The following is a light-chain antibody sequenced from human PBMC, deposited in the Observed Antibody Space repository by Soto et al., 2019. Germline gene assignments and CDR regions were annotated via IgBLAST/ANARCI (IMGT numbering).Light chain of an antibody. CDR2: SNN. V-gene: IGLV1-44*01. CDR3: AAWDDSLNGWV. CDR1: SSKNGSNT. J-gene: IGLJ3*02. Sequence: QSVLPQPPSASGTPGQRVTISCSGSSSKNGSNTVNWYQQLPGTAPKLLIYSNNQRPLGVPDRFSGSKSGASASLAISMLQSEDEADYYCAAWDDSLNGWVFGGGTKLTV.